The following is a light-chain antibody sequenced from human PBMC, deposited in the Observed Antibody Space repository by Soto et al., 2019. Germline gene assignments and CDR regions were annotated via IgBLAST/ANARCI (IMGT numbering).Light chain of an antibody. V-gene: IGLV2-11*01. CDR2: DVS. J-gene: IGLJ3*02. CDR1: NSDVGGYNY. CDR3: CSYAGTYSFEVV. Sequence: QSALTQPRSVSGSPGQSVTISCTGSNSDVGGYNYVSWYQQHPGKAPKLMIYDVSKWSSGVPDRFSGSKSGNTASLTISGLQAEDEADYYCCSYAGTYSFEVVFGGGTQLTVL.